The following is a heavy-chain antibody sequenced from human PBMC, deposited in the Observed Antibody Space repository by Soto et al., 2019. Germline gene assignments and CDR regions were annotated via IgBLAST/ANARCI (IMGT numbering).Heavy chain of an antibody. J-gene: IGHJ6*02. Sequence: SVKVSCKASGDTFSSYAISWVRQAPGKGLEWMGKIIPTFGRTNYAQKFQGRLAISADDSTSTAYMELSSLLSEDTAVYYCARDPLSSFAMDVWGQGTTVTVSS. CDR1: GDTFSSYA. CDR2: IIPTFGRT. D-gene: IGHD3-10*02. V-gene: IGHV1-69*13. CDR3: ARDPLSSFAMDV.